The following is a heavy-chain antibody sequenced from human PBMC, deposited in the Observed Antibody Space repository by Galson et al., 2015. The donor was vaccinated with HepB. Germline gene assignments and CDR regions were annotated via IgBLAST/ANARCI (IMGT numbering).Heavy chain of an antibody. CDR2: ISSSSGHI. V-gene: IGHV3-21*01. D-gene: IGHD3-22*01. CDR3: ARVLLVSSGSRFDS. CDR1: GFTFGTYT. J-gene: IGHJ4*01. Sequence: SLRLSCAASGFTFGTYTMSWVRQAPGKGLKWVSSISSSSGHIYYADSVKGRFTISRDNAKTSLYLQMNSLRVEDTAVYYCARVLLVSSGSRFDSCGPGTPVTVSS.